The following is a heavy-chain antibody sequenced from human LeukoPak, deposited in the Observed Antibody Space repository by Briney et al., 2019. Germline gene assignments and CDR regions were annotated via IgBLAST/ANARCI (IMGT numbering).Heavy chain of an antibody. CDR3: ARHPYSSGLDY. J-gene: IGHJ4*02. CDR2: IYYSGST. Sequence: SETLSLTCTVAGGSISSYYWSWLRQPPGQGLEWIRYIYYSGSTNYNPSLKSRVTISVDTSKNQFSLKLSSVTAADTAVYYCARHPYSSGLDYWGQGTLVTVSS. V-gene: IGHV4-59*08. CDR1: GGSISSYY. D-gene: IGHD6-19*01.